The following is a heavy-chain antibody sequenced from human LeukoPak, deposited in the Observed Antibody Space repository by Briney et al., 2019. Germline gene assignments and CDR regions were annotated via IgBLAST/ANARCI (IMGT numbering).Heavy chain of an antibody. V-gene: IGHV3-30*03. CDR3: ARDQQNGYSSGWSFDS. J-gene: IGHJ5*01. Sequence: GGSLGLSCAASGFKFRSVGMHWVREAPGKGVEGLARISFDESIKYYLDSAKSRFTISRDNSKNTLYLQINSLRPEDTAVYYCARDQQNGYSSGWSFDSWGQGTLVTVPS. CDR1: GFKFRSVG. CDR2: ISFDESIK. D-gene: IGHD6-19*01.